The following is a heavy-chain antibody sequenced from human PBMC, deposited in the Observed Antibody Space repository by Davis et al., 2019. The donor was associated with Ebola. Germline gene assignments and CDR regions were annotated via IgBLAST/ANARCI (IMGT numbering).Heavy chain of an antibody. CDR3: ARSDGYPND. CDR2: LYYSGFT. CDR1: GFTFNKYW. J-gene: IGHJ4*02. D-gene: IGHD3-22*01. V-gene: IGHV4-59*08. Sequence: GSLRLSCAASGFTFNKYWMTWVRQAPGKGLEWIGSLYYSGFTNYSPSLKSRVTISVDTSKNQFSLKLSSVTAADTAMYYCARSDGYPNDWGQGILVTVSS.